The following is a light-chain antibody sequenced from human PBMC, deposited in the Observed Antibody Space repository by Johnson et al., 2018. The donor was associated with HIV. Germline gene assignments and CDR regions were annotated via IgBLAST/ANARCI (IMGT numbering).Light chain of an antibody. CDR2: ENN. CDR1: SSNIGNDS. V-gene: IGLV1-51*02. CDR3: GTWDSSLSAGGV. J-gene: IGLJ1*01. Sequence: QSVLTQPPSVSAAPGQRVTISCSGSSSNIGNDSVSWYQQLPGTAPELLIYENNKRPSGIPDRFSGSKSGTSATLGITGLRTGDEADYYCGTWDSSLSAGGVFGTGTKVTVL.